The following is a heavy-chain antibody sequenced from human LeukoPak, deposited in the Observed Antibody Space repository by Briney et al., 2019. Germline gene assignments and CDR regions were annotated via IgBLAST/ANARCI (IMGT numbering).Heavy chain of an antibody. V-gene: IGHV4-30-4*08. J-gene: IGHJ4*02. D-gene: IGHD3-16*02. CDR2: IYYSGSI. CDR1: GGSISASSYY. Sequence: SETLSLTCTVSGGSISASSYYWAWIRQPPGKGLEWIGYIYYSGSIYYNPSLKSRGTISADTSKNQFSLKLSSVTAADTAVYYCARGGRGLRLGELSHFDYWGQGTLVTVSS. CDR3: ARGGRGLRLGELSHFDY.